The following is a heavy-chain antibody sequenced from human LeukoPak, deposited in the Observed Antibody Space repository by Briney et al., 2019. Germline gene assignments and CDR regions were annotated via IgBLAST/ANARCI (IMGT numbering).Heavy chain of an antibody. CDR1: GGSISSYF. Sequence: LSLTCTVSGGSISSYFWSWIRQAPGKGLEWVSYISSSGSTIYYADSVKGRFTISRDNAKNSLYLQMNSLRAEDTAVYYCASVPSSGSYWGQGTLVTVSS. CDR2: ISSSGSTI. D-gene: IGHD6-19*01. CDR3: ASVPSSGSY. V-gene: IGHV3-11*01. J-gene: IGHJ4*02.